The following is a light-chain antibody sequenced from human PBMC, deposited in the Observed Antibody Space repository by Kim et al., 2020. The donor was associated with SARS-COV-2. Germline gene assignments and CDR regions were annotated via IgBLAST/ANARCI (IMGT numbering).Light chain of an antibody. J-gene: IGLJ2*01. V-gene: IGLV2-8*01. Sequence: GQSVASSCTGTTSDVGAYNYVSWYQQHPGKAPKLMLYELTKRPSGVPDRFSGSKSGNTASLTVSGLQAEDEAHYYCSSYAGTNSVIFGGGTQLTVL. CDR1: TSDVGAYNY. CDR3: SSYAGTNSVI. CDR2: ELT.